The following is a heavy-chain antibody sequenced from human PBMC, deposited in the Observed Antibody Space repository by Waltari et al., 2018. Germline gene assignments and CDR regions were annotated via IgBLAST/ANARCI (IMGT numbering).Heavy chain of an antibody. V-gene: IGHV3-74*01. J-gene: IGHJ4*02. D-gene: IGHD1-26*01. CDR1: GFTFSSFG. CDR3: ASARYSGTYYNDY. CDR2: INSDGSST. Sequence: EVQLVESGGGLVQPGGSLRLSCAAPGFTFSSFGMHWVRQAPGKGLVWVSRINSDGSSTSYADSVKGRFTISRDNAKNTLYLQMNSLRAEDTAVYYCASARYSGTYYNDYWGQGMLVTVSP.